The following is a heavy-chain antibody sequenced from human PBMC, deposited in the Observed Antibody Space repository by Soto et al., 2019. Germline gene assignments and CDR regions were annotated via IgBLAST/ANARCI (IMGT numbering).Heavy chain of an antibody. D-gene: IGHD2-15*01. CDR2: IYYSGST. CDR3: AREGGYFSGGSCYGIFDY. V-gene: IGHV4-31*03. Sequence: QVQLQESGPGLVKPSQTLSLTCTVSGGSISSSGYYWSWIRQHPGKGLEWIGYIYYSGSTYYNPSLKSRVTTSVDTSKNQFSLKLSSVTAADTAVYYCAREGGYFSGGSCYGIFDYWGQGTLVTVSS. J-gene: IGHJ4*02. CDR1: GGSISSSGYY.